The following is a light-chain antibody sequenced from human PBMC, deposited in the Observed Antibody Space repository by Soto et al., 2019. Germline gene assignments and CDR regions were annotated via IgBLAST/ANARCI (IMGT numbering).Light chain of an antibody. CDR1: QSVSSN. CDR3: QQYNNWPPIT. CDR2: GAS. V-gene: IGKV3D-15*01. J-gene: IGKJ5*01. Sequence: EIVMTQSLATLSVSPVERATLSCMASQSVSSNLAWYQQKPGQAPRLLIYGASTRATGIPARFSGSGSGTEFTLTISSLQSEDFAVYYCQQYNNWPPITFGQGTRLEIK.